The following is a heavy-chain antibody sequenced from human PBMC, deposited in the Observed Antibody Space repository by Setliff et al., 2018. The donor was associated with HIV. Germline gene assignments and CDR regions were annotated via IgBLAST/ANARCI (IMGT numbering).Heavy chain of an antibody. J-gene: IGHJ5*02. CDR3: ARARLQGIVTAVGPRDNCLDP. CDR1: GYTFTAFG. V-gene: IGHV1-18*01. CDR2: ISAYNGHT. Sequence: GASVKVSCKASGYTFTAFGISWVRQAPGQGLEWMGWISAYNGHTNYAQKFQGRVTMTTDTSTSTAYMELRSLRSDDTAVYYCARARLQGIVTAVGPRDNCLDPWGQGTRVTVSS. D-gene: IGHD1-26*01.